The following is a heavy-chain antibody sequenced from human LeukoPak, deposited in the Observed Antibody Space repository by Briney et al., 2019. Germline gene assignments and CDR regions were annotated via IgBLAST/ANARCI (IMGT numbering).Heavy chain of an antibody. CDR1: GFTFSSYW. V-gene: IGHV3-7*03. CDR3: AKGCIPPKVVIFDAFDI. J-gene: IGHJ3*02. CDR2: IKQDGSEK. D-gene: IGHD3-22*01. Sequence: GGSLRLSCAASGFTFSSYWMSWVRQAPGKGLEWVANIKQDGSEKYYVDSVKGRFTISRDNAKNTLYLQMNSLRAEDTAVYYCAKGCIPPKVVIFDAFDIWGQGTMVTVSS.